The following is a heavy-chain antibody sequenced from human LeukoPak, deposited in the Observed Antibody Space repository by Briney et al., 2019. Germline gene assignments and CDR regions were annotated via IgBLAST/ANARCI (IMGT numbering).Heavy chain of an antibody. V-gene: IGHV3-21*01. CDR3: ARGQTTVTADY. Sequence: PGGSLRLSCAASGFTFSSYSMNWVRQAPGKGLEWVSSISSSSSYIYYADSVKGRFTISRDNAKNSLYLKMNSLRAEDTAVYYCARGQTTVTADYWGQGTLVTVSS. CDR2: ISSSSSYI. D-gene: IGHD4-11*01. J-gene: IGHJ4*02. CDR1: GFTFSSYS.